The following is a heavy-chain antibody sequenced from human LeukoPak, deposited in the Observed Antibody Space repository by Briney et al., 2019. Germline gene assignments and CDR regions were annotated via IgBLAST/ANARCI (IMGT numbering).Heavy chain of an antibody. CDR3: ARGSVRVATLDY. CDR1: GFTFSSYE. D-gene: IGHD5-12*01. V-gene: IGHV3-48*03. CDR2: ISSSGSTI. J-gene: IGHJ4*02. Sequence: GGSLRLSCAASGFTFSSYEMNCVRQAPGKGVEWVSYISSSGSTIYYADSVKGRFTISRDNAKNSLYLQMNSLRAEDTAVYYCARGSVRVATLDYWGQGTLVTVSS.